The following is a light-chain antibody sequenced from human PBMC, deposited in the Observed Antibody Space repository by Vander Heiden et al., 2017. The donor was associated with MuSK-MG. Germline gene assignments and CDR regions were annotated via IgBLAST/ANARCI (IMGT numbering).Light chain of an antibody. J-gene: IGKJ2*02. V-gene: IGKV1-5*03. Sequence: DIQMTQSPSTLSASVGDRVTITCRASQSMSSWLAWYQQKPGKAPKLLIYKASSLESGVPSRFSGSGSGTEFTLTISSLQPDDFATYYCQQDNSYSCTFGQGTKMEIK. CDR2: KAS. CDR3: QQDNSYSCT. CDR1: QSMSSW.